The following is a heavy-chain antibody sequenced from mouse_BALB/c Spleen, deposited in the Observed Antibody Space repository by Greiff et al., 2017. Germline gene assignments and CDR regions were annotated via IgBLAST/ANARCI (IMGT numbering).Heavy chain of an antibody. V-gene: IGHV3-2*02. Sequence: EVKLMESGPGLVKPSQSLSLTCTVTGYSITSDYAWNWIRQFPGNKLEWMGYISYSGSTSYNPSLKSRISITRDTSKNQFFLQLNSVTTEDTATYYCAREGYDDTLAMDYWGQGTSVTVSS. CDR3: AREGYDDTLAMDY. CDR1: GYSITSDYA. D-gene: IGHD2-14*01. CDR2: ISYSGST. J-gene: IGHJ4*01.